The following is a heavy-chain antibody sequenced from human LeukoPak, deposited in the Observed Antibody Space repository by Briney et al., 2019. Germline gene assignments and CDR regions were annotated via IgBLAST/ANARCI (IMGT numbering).Heavy chain of an antibody. CDR2: IYYSGST. J-gene: IGHJ4*02. D-gene: IGHD3-10*01. Sequence: SETLSLTCTVSGGSISSYYWSWIRQPPGKGLEWIGYIYYSGSTNYNPSLKSRVTMSVDTSKNQFSLKLSSVTAADTAVYYCARDRLLWFGEDTYYFDYWGQGTLVTVSS. CDR1: GGSISSYY. CDR3: ARDRLLWFGEDTYYFDY. V-gene: IGHV4-59*12.